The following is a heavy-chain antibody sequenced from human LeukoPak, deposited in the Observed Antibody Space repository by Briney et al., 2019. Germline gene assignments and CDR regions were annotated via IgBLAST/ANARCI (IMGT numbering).Heavy chain of an antibody. Sequence: GGSLRLSCAASGFTFSSSAMSWFRHAPGKGLECFSAISGSGGSTYDADSVKGRFTISRDNSKNTLYLQMNSLRAEDTAVFFFKQKTAYEFWSGYIDAFDIWGQGTMVTVSS. CDR1: GFTFSSSA. CDR3: KQKTAYEFWSGYIDAFDI. V-gene: IGHV3-23*01. J-gene: IGHJ3*02. CDR2: ISGSGGST. D-gene: IGHD3-3*01.